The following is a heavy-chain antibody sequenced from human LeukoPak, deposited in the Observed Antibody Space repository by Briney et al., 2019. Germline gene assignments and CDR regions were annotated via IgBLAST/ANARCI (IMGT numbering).Heavy chain of an antibody. CDR1: GFTFSSYA. D-gene: IGHD6-6*01. J-gene: IGHJ4*02. CDR3: AKDPSAYSSSKAYYFDY. Sequence: GGSLRLSCAASGFTFSSYAMSWVRQAPGKGLEWVSAISGSGGSTYYADSVKGRFTISRDNSKNTLYLQMNSLRAEDTAVYYCAKDPSAYSSSKAYYFDYWGQGTLVTVSS. V-gene: IGHV3-23*01. CDR2: ISGSGGST.